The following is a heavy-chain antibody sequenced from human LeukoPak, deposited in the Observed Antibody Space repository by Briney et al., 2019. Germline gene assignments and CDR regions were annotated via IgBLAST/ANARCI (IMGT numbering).Heavy chain of an antibody. CDR1: GFTFSNAW. CDR3: TTQGYCSSTSCFVDYYYGMDV. V-gene: IGHV3-15*01. D-gene: IGHD2-2*01. J-gene: IGHJ6*02. Sequence: PGGSLRLSCAASGFTFSNAWMSWVRQAPGKGLEWVGRIKSKTDGGTTDYAAPVKVRFTISRDDSKNTLYLQMNSLKTEDTAVYYCTTQGYCSSTSCFVDYYYGMDVWGQGTTVTVSS. CDR2: IKSKTDGGTT.